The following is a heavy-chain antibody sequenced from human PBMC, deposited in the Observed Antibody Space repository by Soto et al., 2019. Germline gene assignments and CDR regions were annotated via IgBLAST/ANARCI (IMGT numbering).Heavy chain of an antibody. CDR2: IIPIFGTA. CDR1: GGTFSSYA. J-gene: IGHJ4*02. D-gene: IGHD3-22*01. CDR3: ARALTPYDSSGYYDY. V-gene: IGHV1-69*12. Sequence: QVQLVQSGAEVKMPGSSVKVSCKASGGTFSSYAISWVRQAPGQGLEWMGGIIPIFGTANYAQKFQGRVTIAADESTSTAYMELSSLRSEDTAVYYCARALTPYDSSGYYDYWGQGTLVTVSS.